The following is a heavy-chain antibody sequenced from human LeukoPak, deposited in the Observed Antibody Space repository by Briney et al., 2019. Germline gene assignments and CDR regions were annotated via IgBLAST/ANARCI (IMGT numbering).Heavy chain of an antibody. J-gene: IGHJ4*02. Sequence: ASVKVSCKASGYNFTGDYLLWVRRAPGQGLEWMGRINPNSGAATYEQNFLGRVTMTRDTTTSRAPLELSSRRSADTAVYYCARSYCIGTNCYSHLFDYWGQGTQVTVSS. CDR2: INPNSGAA. CDR1: GYNFTGDY. CDR3: ARSYCIGTNCYSHLFDY. D-gene: IGHD2-2*01. V-gene: IGHV1-2*06.